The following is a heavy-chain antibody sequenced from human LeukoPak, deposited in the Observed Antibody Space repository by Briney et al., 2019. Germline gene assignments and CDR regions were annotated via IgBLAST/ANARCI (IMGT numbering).Heavy chain of an antibody. CDR3: ARAHYGSGSYSPFDP. J-gene: IGHJ5*02. D-gene: IGHD3-10*01. Sequence: SVKVSCKASGGTFSSYAISWVRQAPGQGLEWMGRIIPILGIANYAQKFQGRVTITADKSTSTAYMELSSLRSEDTAVYYCARAHYGSGSYSPFDPWGQGTLVTASS. CDR2: IIPILGIA. V-gene: IGHV1-69*04. CDR1: GGTFSSYA.